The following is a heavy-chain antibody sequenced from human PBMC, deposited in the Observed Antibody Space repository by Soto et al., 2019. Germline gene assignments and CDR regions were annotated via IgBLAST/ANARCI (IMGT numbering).Heavy chain of an antibody. D-gene: IGHD6-19*01. CDR1: GDIFSNHG. V-gene: IGHV1-69*01. CDR3: AQTSLGYVSGFDY. J-gene: IGHJ4*02. CDR2: IIPMFGTA. Sequence: QVQLVQSGAEVKKPGSSMKVSCKASGDIFSNHGITWVRQAPGQGLEWIGGIIPMFGTANYAQKFQGRVTITADESTSTAYMELSRLRSDDTAVYYGAQTSLGYVSGFDYWGQGALFTVSS.